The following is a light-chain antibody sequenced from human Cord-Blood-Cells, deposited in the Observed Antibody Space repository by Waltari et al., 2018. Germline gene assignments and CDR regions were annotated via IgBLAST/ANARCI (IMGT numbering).Light chain of an antibody. CDR1: SGHSSYA. J-gene: IGLJ3*02. CDR3: QTWGTGIHWV. Sequence: QLVLTQSPSASASLAASVKLTCTLTSGHSSYAIDRHQHQPEKGPRYLMKRNSDGSHSKGDGIPCRFSGSNSGAERYLTISSLQSEEEADYYCQTWGTGIHWVFGGGTKLTVL. CDR2: RNSDGSH. V-gene: IGLV4-69*01.